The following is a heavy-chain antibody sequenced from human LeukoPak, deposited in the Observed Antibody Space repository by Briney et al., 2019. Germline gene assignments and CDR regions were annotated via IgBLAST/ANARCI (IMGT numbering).Heavy chain of an antibody. J-gene: IGHJ4*02. D-gene: IGHD3-3*01. CDR1: GFTFSSYW. CDR3: ARTIYGEQGTFEY. V-gene: IGHV3-7*03. CDR2: IKQDGSEK. Sequence: GGSLRLSCAASGFTFSSYWMNWVRQAPGKGLEWVANIKQDGSEKYYVDSVKGRFTISRDNAKNSLYLQMNSLRAEDTAVYYCARTIYGEQGTFEYWGQGTPVTVSS.